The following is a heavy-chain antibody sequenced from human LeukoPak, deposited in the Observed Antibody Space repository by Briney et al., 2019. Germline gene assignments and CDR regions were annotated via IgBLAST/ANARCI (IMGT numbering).Heavy chain of an antibody. CDR3: ARDRRYIVLWY. CDR2: ISYDGSNK. D-gene: IGHD5-12*01. V-gene: IGHV3-30-3*01. CDR1: GFTFSSYA. J-gene: IGHJ4*02. Sequence: PGGSLRLSCAASGFTFSSYAMHWVRQAPGKGLEWVAVISYDGSNKYYADSVKGRFTISRDNSKNTLYLQMNSLRAEDTAVYYCARDRRYIVLWYWGQGTLVTVSS.